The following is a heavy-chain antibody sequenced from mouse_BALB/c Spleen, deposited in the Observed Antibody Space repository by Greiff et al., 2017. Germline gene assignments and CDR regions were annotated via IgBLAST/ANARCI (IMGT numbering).Heavy chain of an antibody. CDR1: GFTFSSYG. CDR2: INSNGGST. Sequence: EVMLVESGGGLVQPGGSLKLSCAASGFTFSSYGMSWVRQTPDKRLELVATINSNGGSTYYPDSVKGRFTISRDNAKNTLYLQMSSLKSEDTAMYYCAREGYDSAMDYWGQGTSVTVSS. CDR3: AREGYDSAMDY. D-gene: IGHD2-14*01. J-gene: IGHJ4*01. V-gene: IGHV5-6-3*01.